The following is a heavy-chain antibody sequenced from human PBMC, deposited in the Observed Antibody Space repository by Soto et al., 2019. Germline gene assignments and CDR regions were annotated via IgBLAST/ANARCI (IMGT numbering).Heavy chain of an antibody. CDR1: GFTFSSYA. V-gene: IGHV3-23*01. CDR3: ANLQLRFLEWPPYDAFDI. D-gene: IGHD3-3*01. CDR2: ISGSGGST. J-gene: IGHJ3*02. Sequence: PGGSLRLSCAASGFTFSSYAMSWVRQAPGKGLEWVSAISGSGGSTYYAVSVKGRFTISRDNSKITLYLQMNSLRAEDTALYYCANLQLRFLEWPPYDAFDIWGQGTMVTISS.